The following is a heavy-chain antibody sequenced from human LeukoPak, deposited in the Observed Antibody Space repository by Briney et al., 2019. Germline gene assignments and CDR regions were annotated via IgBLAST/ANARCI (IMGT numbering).Heavy chain of an antibody. D-gene: IGHD5-18*01. Sequence: PSETLSLTCTVSGGSISSYYWSWIRQPPGKGLEYIGYIYYSGSTNYNPSLKSRVTISVDSSKNQFSLKLSSVTAADTAVYYCARAHESPSSYSYTVLFDYWGQGTLVTVSS. CDR2: IYYSGST. CDR3: ARAHESPSSYSYTVLFDY. CDR1: GGSISSYY. V-gene: IGHV4-59*01. J-gene: IGHJ4*02.